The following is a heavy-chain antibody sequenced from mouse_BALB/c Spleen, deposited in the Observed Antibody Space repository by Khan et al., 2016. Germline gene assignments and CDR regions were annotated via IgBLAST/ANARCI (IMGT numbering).Heavy chain of an antibody. CDR2: IWRGGST. CDR3: ARDDFYFDY. D-gene: IGHD2-13*01. V-gene: IGHV2-4-1*01. Sequence: QVQLKESGPGLVQPSQSLSITCTVSGFSLISYGVHWVRQSPGKGLEWLGVIWRGGSTDYNAAFISRLSISKDNSKSQVFFKMNSLQADDTAIYYCARDDFYFDYWGRGTTLTVSS. CDR1: GFSLISYG. J-gene: IGHJ2*01.